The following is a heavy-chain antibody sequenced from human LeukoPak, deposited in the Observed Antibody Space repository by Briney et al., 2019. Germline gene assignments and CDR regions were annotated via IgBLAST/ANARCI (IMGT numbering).Heavy chain of an antibody. Sequence: SETPSLTCTVSGGSISSYYWSWIRQPPGEGLEWIGYIYYSGSTNYNPSLKSRVTISVDTSKNQFSLKLSSVTAADTAVYYCATTKAAARGAFDIWGQGTMVTVSS. CDR1: GGSISSYY. J-gene: IGHJ3*02. CDR2: IYYSGST. CDR3: ATTKAAARGAFDI. V-gene: IGHV4-59*01. D-gene: IGHD6-6*01.